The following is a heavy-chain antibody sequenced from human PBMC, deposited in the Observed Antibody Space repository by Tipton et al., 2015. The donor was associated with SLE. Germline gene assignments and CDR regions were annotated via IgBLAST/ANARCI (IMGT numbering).Heavy chain of an antibody. D-gene: IGHD3/OR15-3a*01. CDR1: GGSVSGYY. CDR2: VNHSGGT. Sequence: LRLSCAVYGGSVSGYYWSWIRQPPRKGPEWIGEVNHSGGTNYNPSLKSRVTISVDTSKNQFSLNLRSVTAADTAVYYCARAPGLDRDYYYYYYMDVWGKGTTVAVSS. V-gene: IGHV4-34*01. J-gene: IGHJ6*03. CDR3: ARAPGLDRDYYYYYYMDV.